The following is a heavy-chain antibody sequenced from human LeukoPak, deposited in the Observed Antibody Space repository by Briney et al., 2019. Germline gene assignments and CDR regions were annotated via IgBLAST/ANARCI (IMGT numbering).Heavy chain of an antibody. D-gene: IGHD2-15*01. V-gene: IGHV1-18*01. CDR1: GYTFTSYG. Sequence: ASVKVSCKASGYTFTSYGISWVRQAPGQGPEWMGWISAYNGNTNNAQKLQGRVTMTTDTSTSTANIELRSLRSDDTAVYYCARVGAYCSGGSCYLDYWGQGTLVTVSS. J-gene: IGHJ4*02. CDR3: ARVGAYCSGGSCYLDY. CDR2: ISAYNGNT.